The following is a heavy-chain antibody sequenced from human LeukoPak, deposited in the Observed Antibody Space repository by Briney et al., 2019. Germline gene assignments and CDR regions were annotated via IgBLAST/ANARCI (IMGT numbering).Heavy chain of an antibody. CDR3: ARGMGCFDSSGYYHDYGMDV. Sequence: PSETLSLTCAVYGGSFSNYYWSWIRQSPGKGLDWIGEINHSGSINYNPSLKSRFTISVDTSKNQFSLKLSSVTAADTAVYYCARGMGCFDSSGYYHDYGMDVWGQGTTVTVSS. CDR2: INHSGSI. J-gene: IGHJ6*02. V-gene: IGHV4-34*01. CDR1: GGSFSNYY. D-gene: IGHD3-22*01.